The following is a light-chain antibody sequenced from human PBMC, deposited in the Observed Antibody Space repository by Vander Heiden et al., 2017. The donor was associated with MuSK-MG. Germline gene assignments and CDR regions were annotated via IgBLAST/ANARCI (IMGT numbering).Light chain of an antibody. J-gene: IGKJ4*01. Sequence: EIVLTQSPGTLSLSLGERATLSCRASQSVSHSYLAWYQQKPGQAPRLLIYGASNRATGIPDRFSGSGSGTHFTLTISSLEPEDFVVYYCQQDCSSPLTFGGGTKVEIK. CDR3: QQDCSSPLT. CDR1: QSVSHSY. V-gene: IGKV3-20*01. CDR2: GAS.